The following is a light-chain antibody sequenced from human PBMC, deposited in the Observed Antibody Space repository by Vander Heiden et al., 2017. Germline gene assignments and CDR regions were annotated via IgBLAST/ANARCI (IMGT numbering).Light chain of an antibody. J-gene: IGLJ2*01. CDR2: SND. V-gene: IGLV1-44*01. CDR1: SSNIGSYP. Sequence: QPVLTQPPSASATPGQRVTISCSGSSSNIGSYPVNWYQQLPGTAPKLLIYSNDQGPSGVPDRFSGSKSGTSASLAISGLQSEDEADYYCAAWDDSLNGPVFGGGTKLTVL. CDR3: AAWDDSLNGPV.